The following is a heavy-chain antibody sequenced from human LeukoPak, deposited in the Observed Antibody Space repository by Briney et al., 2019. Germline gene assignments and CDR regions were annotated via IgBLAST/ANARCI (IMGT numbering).Heavy chain of an antibody. J-gene: IGHJ3*02. CDR1: GASISSGGYY. Sequence: ALETLSLTCTVSGASISSGGYYWSWIRQHPGKGLEWIGYIYYSGSTYYNPSLKGRVTISVDTSKNQFSLKLSSVTAADTAVYYCARRADYYDSSGNRAGFAFDIWGQGTMVTVSS. V-gene: IGHV4-31*03. CDR2: IYYSGST. D-gene: IGHD3-22*01. CDR3: ARRADYYDSSGNRAGFAFDI.